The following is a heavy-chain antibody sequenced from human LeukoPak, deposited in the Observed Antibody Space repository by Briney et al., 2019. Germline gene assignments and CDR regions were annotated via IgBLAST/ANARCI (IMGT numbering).Heavy chain of an antibody. CDR1: GFTFSSYG. Sequence: SGGSLRLSCAASGFTFSSYGMHWVRQAPGKGLEWVAFIRYDGSNKYYADSVKGRFTISRDNSKNTLYLQMNSLRAEDTAVYYYAKERDTAMVTIDYWGQGTLVTVSS. CDR3: AKERDTAMVTIDY. V-gene: IGHV3-30*02. CDR2: IRYDGSNK. D-gene: IGHD5-18*01. J-gene: IGHJ4*02.